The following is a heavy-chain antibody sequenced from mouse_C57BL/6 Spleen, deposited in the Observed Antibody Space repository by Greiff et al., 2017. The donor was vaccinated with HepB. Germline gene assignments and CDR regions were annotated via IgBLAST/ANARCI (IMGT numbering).Heavy chain of an antibody. Sequence: VQLKQSGAELVRPGASVTLSCKASGYTFTDYEMHWVKQTPVHGLEWIGAIDPETGGTAYNQKFKGKAILTADKSSSTAYMELRSLTSEDSAVYYCTRAYGSRRYFDVWGTGTTVTVSS. D-gene: IGHD1-1*01. V-gene: IGHV1-15*01. CDR2: IDPETGGT. CDR1: GYTFTDYE. CDR3: TRAYGSRRYFDV. J-gene: IGHJ1*03.